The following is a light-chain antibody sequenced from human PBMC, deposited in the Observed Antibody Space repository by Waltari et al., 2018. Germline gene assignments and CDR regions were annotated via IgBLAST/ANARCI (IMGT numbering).Light chain of an antibody. J-gene: IGKJ4*01. V-gene: IGKV1-12*01. CDR1: QSIVNW. Sequence: DIQITQSPSSVSASVGDRVTITCRASQSIVNWLAWYQQRPGKAPKCLIYGASNLQGGVPSRFSGSGSGTDFTLTINNLQPEDFATYYCQQAFVEVSFAGGTRVEIK. CDR2: GAS. CDR3: QQAFVEVS.